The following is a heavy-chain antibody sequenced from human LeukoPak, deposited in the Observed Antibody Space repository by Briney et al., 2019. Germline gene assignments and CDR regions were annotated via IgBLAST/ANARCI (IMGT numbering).Heavy chain of an antibody. CDR2: INPKSGGT. CDR3: ARGPRITIFGVVMANDAFDI. J-gene: IGHJ3*02. Sequence: ASVKVSCKASGYTFIDYFMNWLRQAPGQALEWMGGINPKSGGTVYAWKYQGRVTMPRDTSGSTAYMELSRLRFDDTVVYYCARGPRITIFGVVMANDAFDIWGQGTMVTVSS. V-gene: IGHV1-2*05. CDR1: GYTFIDYF. D-gene: IGHD3-3*01.